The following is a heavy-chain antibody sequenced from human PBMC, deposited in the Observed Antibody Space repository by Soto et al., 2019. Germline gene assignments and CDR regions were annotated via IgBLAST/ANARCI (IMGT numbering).Heavy chain of an antibody. CDR3: ARGPTDYYDNSANYFLDY. J-gene: IGHJ4*02. Sequence: QVQLVQSGAEVKKPGASVKVSCKASGYTFITYGVSWVRQAPGQGLDWLGWISTYNGNTRYAERIHGRVTMTTDTTTNTAYMELRNLRPDDTAVYYCARGPTDYYDNSANYFLDYWGQGTLVTVSS. CDR2: ISTYNGNT. V-gene: IGHV1-18*01. D-gene: IGHD3-22*01. CDR1: GYTFITYG.